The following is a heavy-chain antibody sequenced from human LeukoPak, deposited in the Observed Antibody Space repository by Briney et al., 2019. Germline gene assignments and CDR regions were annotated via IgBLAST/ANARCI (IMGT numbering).Heavy chain of an antibody. CDR3: ARDPMGSSTDY. V-gene: IGHV3-48*03. J-gene: IGHJ4*02. Sequence: GGSLRLSCAASGFTFSSYEMNWVRQAPGKGLEWASYISSSGSTIYYADSVKGRFTISRDNAKNSLYLQMNSLRAEDTAVYYCARDPMGSSTDYWGQGTLVTVSS. D-gene: IGHD2-15*01. CDR1: GFTFSSYE. CDR2: ISSSGSTI.